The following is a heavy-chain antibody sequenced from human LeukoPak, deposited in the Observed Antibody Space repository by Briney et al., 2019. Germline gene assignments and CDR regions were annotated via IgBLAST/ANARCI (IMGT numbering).Heavy chain of an antibody. CDR3: ARESRLPHILGSYYYGMDV. Sequence: GASVKVSCKASGYTFTSYGISWVRQAPGQGLEWMGWISAYNGNTNYAQKLQGRVTMTTDTSTSIAYMELRSLRSDDTAVYYCARESRLPHILGSYYYGMDVWGQGTTVTVSS. V-gene: IGHV1-18*01. J-gene: IGHJ6*02. CDR1: GYTFTSYG. D-gene: IGHD5-18*01. CDR2: ISAYNGNT.